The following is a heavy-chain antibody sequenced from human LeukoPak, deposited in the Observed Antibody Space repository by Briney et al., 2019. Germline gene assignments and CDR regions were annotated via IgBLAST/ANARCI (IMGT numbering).Heavy chain of an antibody. V-gene: IGHV3-33*01. Sequence: GGPLRLSCAASGFTFSSYGMHWVRQAPGKGLEWVAVIWYDGSNKYYADSVKGRFTISRDNSKNTLYLQMNSLRAEDTAVYYCASSYCSSTSCYDLDYWGQGTLVTVSS. CDR2: IWYDGSNK. CDR1: GFTFSSYG. J-gene: IGHJ4*02. D-gene: IGHD2-2*01. CDR3: ASSYCSSTSCYDLDY.